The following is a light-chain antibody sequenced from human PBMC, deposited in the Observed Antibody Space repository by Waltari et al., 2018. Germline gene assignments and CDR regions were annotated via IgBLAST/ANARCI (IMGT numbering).Light chain of an antibody. CDR2: DDS. Sequence: SYVLTQSPSVSVAPGQTARITCGENNVGGKSVHWYQRKPGQAPVVVVYDDSDRPSGIPDRFSGSNSGNTATLTISSVEAGDEADYYCQVWDSGSDHVVFGGGTKLTVL. V-gene: IGLV3-21*02. CDR3: QVWDSGSDHVV. CDR1: NVGGKS. J-gene: IGLJ2*01.